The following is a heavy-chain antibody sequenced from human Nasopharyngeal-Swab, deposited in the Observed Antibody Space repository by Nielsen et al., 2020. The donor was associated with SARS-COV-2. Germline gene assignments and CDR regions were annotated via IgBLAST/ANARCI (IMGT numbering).Heavy chain of an antibody. V-gene: IGHV3-33*01. CDR3: AREGAVGATQGFDY. J-gene: IGHJ4*02. Sequence: GGSLRLSCAASGFTFSSYGMHWVRQAPGKGLEWVAVIWYDGSNKYYAGSVKGRFTISRDNSKNTLYLQMNSLRAEDTAVYYCAREGAVGATQGFDYWGQGTLVTVSS. D-gene: IGHD1-26*01. CDR2: IWYDGSNK. CDR1: GFTFSSYG.